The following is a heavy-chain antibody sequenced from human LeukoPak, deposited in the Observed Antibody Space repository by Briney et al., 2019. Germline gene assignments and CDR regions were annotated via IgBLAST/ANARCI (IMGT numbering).Heavy chain of an antibody. CDR2: ISGSGDNT. D-gene: IGHD3-22*01. CDR1: GVTFSSHV. V-gene: IGHV3-23*01. CDR3: AKSTLDYYDSSGYLQVAFDY. J-gene: IGHJ4*02. Sequence: GGSLRLSCVVSGVTFSSHVMSWVRQAPGKGLEWVSGISGSGDNTYYADSVKGRFTISRDNAKNSLYLQMNSLRAEDTALYYCAKSTLDYYDSSGYLQVAFDYWGQGTLVTVSS.